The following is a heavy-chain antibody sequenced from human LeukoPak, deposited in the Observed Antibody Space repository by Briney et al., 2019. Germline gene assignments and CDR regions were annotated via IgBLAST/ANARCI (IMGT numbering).Heavy chain of an antibody. CDR1: GGSFSGYY. CDR2: INHSGST. J-gene: IGHJ5*02. Sequence: SETLSLTCAVYGGSFSGYYWSWFRQPPGKGLEWIGEINHSGSTNYNPSLKSRVTISVDTSKNQFSLKLSSVTAADTAVYYCARVPRYYYGSGSWRNWFDPWGQGTLVTVSS. CDR3: ARVPRYYYGSGSWRNWFDP. D-gene: IGHD3-10*01. V-gene: IGHV4-34*01.